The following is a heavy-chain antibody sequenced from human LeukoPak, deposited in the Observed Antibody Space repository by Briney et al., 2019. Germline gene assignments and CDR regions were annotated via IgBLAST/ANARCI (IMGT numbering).Heavy chain of an antibody. CDR2: INAGNGNT. CDR3: ARDRSYNVAGWYDKYFDYGMDV. CDR1: GYTFTSYA. D-gene: IGHD6-19*01. J-gene: IGHJ6*02. V-gene: IGHV1-3*01. Sequence: GASVKVSCKASGYTFTSYAMHWVRQAPGQRLEWMGWINAGNGNTKYSQKLQGRVTMTTDTSTSTAYMELRSLRSDDTAVYYCARDRSYNVAGWYDKYFDYGMDVWGQGTTVTVSS.